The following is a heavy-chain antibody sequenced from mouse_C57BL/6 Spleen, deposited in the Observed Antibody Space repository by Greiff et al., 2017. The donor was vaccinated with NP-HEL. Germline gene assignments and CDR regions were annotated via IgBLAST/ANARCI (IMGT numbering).Heavy chain of an antibody. CDR2: IYPGGGYT. D-gene: IGHD3-3*01. J-gene: IGHJ2*01. CDR3: ARGGRGGPDY. V-gene: IGHV1-63*01. CDR1: GYTFTNYW. Sequence: VQLQQSGAELVRPGTSVKMSCKASGYTFTNYWIGWAKQRPGHGLEWIGDIYPGGGYTNYNEKFKGKATLTADKSSSTAYMQFSSLTSEDSAIYYCARGGRGGPDYWGQGTTLTVSS.